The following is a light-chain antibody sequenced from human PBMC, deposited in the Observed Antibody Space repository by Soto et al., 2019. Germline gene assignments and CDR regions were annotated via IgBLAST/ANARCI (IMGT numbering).Light chain of an antibody. CDR3: SSYAGSNNVL. Sequence: QSVLTQPPSASGSPGRSVTMSCTGTSSDVGGYDFVSWYQQHPGKAPKLLIYEVTKRPSGVPDRISGSKSGNTASLTVSGLQAEDEADYYCSSYAGSNNVLFGGGTKLTVL. CDR1: SSDVGGYDF. V-gene: IGLV2-8*01. J-gene: IGLJ2*01. CDR2: EVT.